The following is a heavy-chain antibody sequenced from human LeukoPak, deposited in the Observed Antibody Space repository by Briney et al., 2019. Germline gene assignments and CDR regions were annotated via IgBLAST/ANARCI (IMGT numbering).Heavy chain of an antibody. Sequence: GGSLRLSCAASGFTFNDYWMHWVRQGPGKGLVWVSLINSDGTTTTYADSVKGRFTISRDNAKNTLYLQMNSLRAEDTAVYYCARAGQGFDSWGQGTLVTVSA. J-gene: IGHJ5*01. CDR3: ARAGQGFDS. V-gene: IGHV3-74*01. CDR1: GFTFNDYW. CDR2: INSDGTTT.